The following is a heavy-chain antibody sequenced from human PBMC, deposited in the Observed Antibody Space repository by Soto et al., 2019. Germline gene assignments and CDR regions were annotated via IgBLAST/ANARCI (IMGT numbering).Heavy chain of an antibody. CDR3: VRDRGRGYYYYGMDV. CDR1: GFTFSSYG. V-gene: IGHV3-33*01. CDR2: IWYDGSNK. Sequence: QVQLVESGGGVVQPGRSLSLSCAASGFTFSSYGMHWVRQAPGKGLEWVAVIWYDGSNKYYADSVKGRFTISRDNSKNTLYLQMNSLRAEDTAVYYCVRDRGRGYYYYGMDVWGQGTTVTVS. J-gene: IGHJ6*02. D-gene: IGHD3-16*01.